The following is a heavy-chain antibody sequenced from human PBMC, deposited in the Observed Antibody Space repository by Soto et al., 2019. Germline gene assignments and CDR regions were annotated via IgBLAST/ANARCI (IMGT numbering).Heavy chain of an antibody. CDR3: ARDTVTSLPPYQGFYYYGMDV. V-gene: IGHV3-30*09. Sequence: GGSLRLSCTASGFPFSSYTMHWLRRAPGKGLEWVGIISFDGSSKYYADWLKCRIVISRDNSKDSLYLQMDTLRPDDTAIYYCARDTVTSLPPYQGFYYYGMDVWGQGTTVTVSS. J-gene: IGHJ6*02. CDR1: GFPFSSYT. D-gene: IGHD2-2*01. CDR2: ISFDGSSK.